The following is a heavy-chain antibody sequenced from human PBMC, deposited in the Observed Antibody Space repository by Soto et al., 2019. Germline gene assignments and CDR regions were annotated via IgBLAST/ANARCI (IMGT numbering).Heavy chain of an antibody. V-gene: IGHV1-3*05. CDR2: INAGNGNT. J-gene: IGHJ4*02. D-gene: IGHD6-13*01. CDR3: ARAPGGPGIAEY. Sequence: QVQLAQSGAEEKKPGASVKVSCKASGYTFTSYAMHWGRQAPGQRLEWMGWINAGNGNTKYSQKFQGRVTITRDTSASTAYMELSSLRSEDTAVYYCARAPGGPGIAEYWGQGTLVTVSS. CDR1: GYTFTSYA.